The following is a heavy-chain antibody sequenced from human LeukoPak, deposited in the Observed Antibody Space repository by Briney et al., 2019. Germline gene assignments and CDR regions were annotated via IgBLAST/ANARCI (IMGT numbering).Heavy chain of an antibody. Sequence: RSGGSLRLSCAASGFTFDDYGMSWVRQAPGKGLGWDSGIIWSVGSTGYADSGKGRFTISRDNAKNSLYLQMNSLRAEDTAVYFCARSGYSSTWYLQNFELDYWGQGTLVTVSS. V-gene: IGHV3-20*04. CDR3: ARSGYSSTWYLQNFELDY. J-gene: IGHJ4*02. D-gene: IGHD2-2*01. CDR1: GFTFDDYG. CDR2: IIWSVGST.